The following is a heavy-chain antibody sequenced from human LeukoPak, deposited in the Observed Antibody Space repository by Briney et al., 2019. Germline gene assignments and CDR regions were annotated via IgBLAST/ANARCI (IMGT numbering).Heavy chain of an antibody. CDR1: GGSISSDGSS. D-gene: IGHD2-21*01. J-gene: IGHJ5*02. Sequence: SQTLSLTCTVSGGSISSDGSSWSWIRQPPGKGLELIAFNFHGRMTHYNPSHKSRLTISVDRSLNQFSLRLTSVTAADTAVYYCARGNCGGGACHASPLNWYDTWGQGMLVTVSS. CDR3: ARGNCGGGACHASPLNWYDT. V-gene: IGHV4-30-2*01. CDR2: NFHGRMT.